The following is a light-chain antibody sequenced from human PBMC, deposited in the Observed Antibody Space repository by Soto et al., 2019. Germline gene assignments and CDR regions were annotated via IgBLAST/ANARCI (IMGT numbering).Light chain of an antibody. Sequence: QSVLTQPPPLSGSPGQSVTISCTGTSSDVGSYNRVSWYQQPPGTAPKLMIYEVSNRPSGVPDRFSGSKSGNTASLTISGLQAEDEADYYCSSYTTSSTYVFGTGTKVTVL. CDR2: EVS. J-gene: IGLJ1*01. CDR1: SSDVGSYNR. V-gene: IGLV2-18*02. CDR3: SSYTTSSTYV.